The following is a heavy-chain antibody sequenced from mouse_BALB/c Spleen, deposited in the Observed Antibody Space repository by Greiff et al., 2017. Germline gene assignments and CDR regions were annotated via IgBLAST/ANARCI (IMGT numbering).Heavy chain of an antibody. CDR3: ARAEGGYYEGTFAY. Sequence: VQLQQSGAELARPGASVKMSCTASGYTFKCYTMHWVKQRPGQGLEWIGYINPSSGYTNYNQKFKDKATLTADKSSSTAYMQLSSLTSEDSAVYYCARAEGGYYEGTFAYWGQGTLVTVSA. V-gene: IGHV1-4*01. CDR1: GYTFKCYT. J-gene: IGHJ3*01. D-gene: IGHD2-3*01. CDR2: INPSSGYT.